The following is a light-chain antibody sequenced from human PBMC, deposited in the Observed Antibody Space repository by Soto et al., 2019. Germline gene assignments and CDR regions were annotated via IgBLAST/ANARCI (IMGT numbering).Light chain of an antibody. CDR2: DVS. CDR1: SSDVGGYNY. CDR3: CSYTTSSTYV. V-gene: IGLV2-14*03. Sequence: QSALTQPASVSGSPGQSIAISCTGTSSDVGGYNYVSWYQQHPGKAPKLMIYDVSNRPSGVSNRFSGSKSGNTASLTISGLQAEDEGDYYCCSYTTSSTYVFGPGTKLTVL. J-gene: IGLJ1*01.